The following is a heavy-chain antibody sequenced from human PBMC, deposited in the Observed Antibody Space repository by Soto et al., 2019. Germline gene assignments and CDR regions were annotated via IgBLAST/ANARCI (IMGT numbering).Heavy chain of an antibody. CDR2: IIPIFGTA. CDR1: GGTFSSYA. Sequence: GASVKVSCKASGGTFSSYAISWVRQAPGQGLEWMGGIIPIFGTANYAQKFQGRVTITADKSTSTAYMELSSLRSEDTAVYYCARDRRYCSSTSCYAGHDNWFDPWGQGTLVTVSS. J-gene: IGHJ5*02. V-gene: IGHV1-69*06. CDR3: ARDRRYCSSTSCYAGHDNWFDP. D-gene: IGHD2-2*01.